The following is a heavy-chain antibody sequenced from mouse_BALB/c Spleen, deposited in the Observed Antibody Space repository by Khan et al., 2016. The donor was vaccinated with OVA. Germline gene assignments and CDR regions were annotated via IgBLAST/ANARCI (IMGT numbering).Heavy chain of an antibody. CDR3: TRSGYGSFAY. Sequence: QVQLQQSGAELVKSGASVRLSCKASGHTFTSYYLYWVKQRPGQGLEWIGDINPSSGGTNFNEKFKSKATLTVDKSSSTAYIQLNSLTSEDSAVYYCTRSGYGSFAYWGQGTLVTVSA. D-gene: IGHD2-2*01. CDR1: GHTFTSYY. V-gene: IGHV1S81*02. J-gene: IGHJ3*01. CDR2: INPSSGGT.